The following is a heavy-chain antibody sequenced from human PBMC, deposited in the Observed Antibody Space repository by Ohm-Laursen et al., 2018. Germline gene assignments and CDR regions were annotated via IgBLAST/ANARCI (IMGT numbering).Heavy chain of an antibody. Sequence: SLRLSCAASGFTINSNYMNWARQAPGKGLEWVSVIYTGDITSYADSVKGRFTISRDISKNALYLHMNSLRAEDRGVYYCVRGLADGVQLNWGQGTLVAVSS. CDR1: GFTINSNY. CDR2: IYTGDIT. CDR3: VRGLADGVQLN. D-gene: IGHD4-17*01. V-gene: IGHV3-66*01. J-gene: IGHJ4*02.